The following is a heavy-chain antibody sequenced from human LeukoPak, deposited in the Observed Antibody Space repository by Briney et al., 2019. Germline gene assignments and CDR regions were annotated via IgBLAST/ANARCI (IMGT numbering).Heavy chain of an antibody. V-gene: IGHV4-39*07. J-gene: IGHJ4*02. CDR2: IYYSGST. D-gene: IGHD3-9*01. CDR1: GGSISSSSYY. CDR3: ARHHVLLRYFDWAPSCYFDY. Sequence: SETLSLTCTVSGGSISSSSYYWGWIRQPPGKGLEWIGSIYYSGSTYYNPSLKSRVTISVDTSKNQFSLKLSSVTAADTAVYYCARHHVLLRYFDWAPSCYFDYWGQGTLVTVSS.